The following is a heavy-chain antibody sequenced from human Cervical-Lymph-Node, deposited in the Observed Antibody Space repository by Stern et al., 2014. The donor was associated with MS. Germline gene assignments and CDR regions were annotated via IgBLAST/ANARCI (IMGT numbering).Heavy chain of an antibody. CDR3: ARGMGSEQLVRYYFDY. D-gene: IGHD6-6*01. Sequence: QVQLVQSGAEVKKPGSSVKVSCKASGGTFSSYTISWVRQAPGQGLEWMGRIIPILGIANYAQKFQGRVTITADKSTSTAYMELSSLRSEDTAVYYCARGMGSEQLVRYYFDYWGQGTLVTVSS. CDR1: GGTFSSYT. CDR2: IIPILGIA. J-gene: IGHJ4*02. V-gene: IGHV1-69*02.